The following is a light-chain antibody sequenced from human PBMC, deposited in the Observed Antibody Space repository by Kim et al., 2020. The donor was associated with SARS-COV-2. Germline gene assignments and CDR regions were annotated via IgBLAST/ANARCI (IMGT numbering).Light chain of an antibody. CDR1: NNNVGNQG. V-gene: IGLV10-54*01. CDR2: RNN. CDR3: SAWDSSLSVWV. J-gene: IGLJ3*02. Sequence: QAGLTQSPSVSKGLGQTATLTCTGNNNNVGNQGATWLQQHQGHPPKLLSYRNNNRPSGISERLSASRSGNTASLTISGLQPEDEADYYCSAWDSSLSVWVFGGGTKLTVL.